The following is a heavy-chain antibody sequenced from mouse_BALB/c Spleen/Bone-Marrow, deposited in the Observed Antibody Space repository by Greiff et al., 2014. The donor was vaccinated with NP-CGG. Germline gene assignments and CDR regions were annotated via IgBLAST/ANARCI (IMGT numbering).Heavy chain of an antibody. V-gene: IGHV3-8*02. CDR1: GDSITSGY. CDR3: ARSRDYYGNSLDY. CDR2: ISYSGST. J-gene: IGHJ2*01. Sequence: EVQLQQSGPSLVKPSQTLSLTCSVPGDSITSGYWNWIRKFPGNKLEYMGYISYSGSTYYNPSLKSRISITRNTSKNQYYLQLKSVTTEDTATYYCARSRDYYGNSLDYWGQGTTLTVSS. D-gene: IGHD2-1*01.